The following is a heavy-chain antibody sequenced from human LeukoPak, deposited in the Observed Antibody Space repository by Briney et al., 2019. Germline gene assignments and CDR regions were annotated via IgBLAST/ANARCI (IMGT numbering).Heavy chain of an antibody. CDR3: ARKKVLRYGDCFDY. Sequence: ASVKVSCKASGGTFSSYAISWVRQAPGQGLEWMGRIIPILGIANYAQKFQGRVTITADKSTSTAYMELSSLRSEDTAVYYCARKKVLRYGDCFDYWGQGTLVAVSS. V-gene: IGHV1-69*04. D-gene: IGHD4-17*01. CDR1: GGTFSSYA. J-gene: IGHJ4*02. CDR2: IIPILGIA.